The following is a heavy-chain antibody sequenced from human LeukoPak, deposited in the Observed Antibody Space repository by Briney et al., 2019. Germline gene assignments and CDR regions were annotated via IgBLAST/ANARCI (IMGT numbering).Heavy chain of an antibody. V-gene: IGHV4-38-2*02. J-gene: IGHJ4*02. D-gene: IGHD6-19*01. CDR1: GYSISSGYY. CDR2: IYHSGST. Sequence: SETLSLTCTVSGYSISSGYYWGWIRQPPGKGLEWIGSIYHSGSTYYNPSLKSRVTISVDTSKNQFSLKLSSVTAADTAVYYCARHGIAVAGRNYYFDYWGQGTLVTVSS. CDR3: ARHGIAVAGRNYYFDY.